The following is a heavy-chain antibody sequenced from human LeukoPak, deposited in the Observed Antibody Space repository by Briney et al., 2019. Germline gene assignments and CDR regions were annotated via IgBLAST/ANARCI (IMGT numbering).Heavy chain of an antibody. J-gene: IGHJ4*02. Sequence: GGSLRLSCAASGFTVSSNYMSWVRQAPGKGLEWVSVIYSGGSTYYADSVKGRFTISRDNSKNTLYLLMNSLRAEDTAVYYCAMGMTTVVPFDYWGQGTLVTVSS. V-gene: IGHV3-66*01. CDR1: GFTVSSNY. D-gene: IGHD4-23*01. CDR2: IYSGGST. CDR3: AMGMTTVVPFDY.